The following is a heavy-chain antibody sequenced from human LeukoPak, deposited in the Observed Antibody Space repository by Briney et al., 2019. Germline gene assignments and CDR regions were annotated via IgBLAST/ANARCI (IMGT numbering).Heavy chain of an antibody. Sequence: PGGSLRLSCAASGFTFSSHGMNWVRQAPGKGLEWVSVISASAGSTHYVDSVKGRFTISRDKSKNTLYLQMNSLRAEDTAVYYCAKDQFAFRGVSEYWGQGTLVTVSS. V-gene: IGHV3-23*01. CDR3: AKDQFAFRGVSEY. CDR2: ISASAGST. CDR1: GFTFSSHG. D-gene: IGHD3-10*01. J-gene: IGHJ4*02.